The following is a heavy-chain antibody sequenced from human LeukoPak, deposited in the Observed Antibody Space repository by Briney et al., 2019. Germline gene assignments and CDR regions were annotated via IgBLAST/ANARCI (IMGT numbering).Heavy chain of an antibody. D-gene: IGHD1-26*01. J-gene: IGHJ6*02. CDR2: MNPNSGNT. V-gene: IGHV1-8*01. CDR1: GYTFTSYD. Sequence: ASVKVSCKASGYTFTSYDINWVRQATGQGLEWVGWMNPNSGNTGYAQKFQGRVTMTRNTSISTAYMELSSLRSEDTAVYYCARALYSGSYYVYYYYGMDVWGQGTTVTVSS. CDR3: ARALYSGSYYVYYYYGMDV.